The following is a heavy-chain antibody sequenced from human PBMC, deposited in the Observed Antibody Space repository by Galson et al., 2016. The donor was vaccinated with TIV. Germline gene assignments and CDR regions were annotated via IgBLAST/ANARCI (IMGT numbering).Heavy chain of an antibody. CDR1: GGPFSSYA. CDR3: AKESGYNSGYITD. CDR2: IIPIFRTT. D-gene: IGHD5-18*01. Sequence: SVKVSCKDSGGPFSSYATTWVRQAPGQGLEWVGRIIPIFRTTNYAQRFQGRVTITADEFTGAAYMELNSLRSDDTAVYFCAKESGYNSGYITDWGQGTLVTVSS. V-gene: IGHV1-69*13. J-gene: IGHJ1*01.